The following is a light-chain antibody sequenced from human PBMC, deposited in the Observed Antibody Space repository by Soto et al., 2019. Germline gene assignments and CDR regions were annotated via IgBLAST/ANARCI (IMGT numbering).Light chain of an antibody. CDR3: QKYNSWPPLFT. Sequence: RRTQSPSSLSASVGDRVTITCRASQGISNYLAWYQQKPGKVPKLLIYAASTLQSGVPSRFSGSGSGTDFTLTISSLQPEDVATYYCQKYNSWPPLFTFGPGTKVDIK. CDR2: AAS. CDR1: QGISNY. J-gene: IGKJ3*01. V-gene: IGKV1-27*01.